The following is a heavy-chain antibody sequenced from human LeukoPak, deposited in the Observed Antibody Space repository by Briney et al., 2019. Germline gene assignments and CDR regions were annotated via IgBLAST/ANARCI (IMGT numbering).Heavy chain of an antibody. D-gene: IGHD3-22*01. J-gene: IGHJ3*02. CDR3: ASSYDSSGPDAFDI. CDR1: SGSFSGYY. Sequence: SETLSLTCAIYSGSFSGYYWSWIRQPPGKGLEWIGEINHSGSTNYNPSLKSRVTMSVDTSKNQFSLKLSSVTAADTAVYYCASSYDSSGPDAFDIWGQGTMVTVSS. V-gene: IGHV4-34*01. CDR2: INHSGST.